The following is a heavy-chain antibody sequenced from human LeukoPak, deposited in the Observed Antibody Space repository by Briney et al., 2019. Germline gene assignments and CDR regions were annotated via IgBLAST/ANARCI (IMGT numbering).Heavy chain of an antibody. CDR2: INHSGST. CDR1: GGSFSGYY. V-gene: IGHV4-34*01. Sequence: SETLSLTCAVYGGSFSGYYWSWIRQPPGKGLEWIGEINHSGSTNYNPSLKSRVTISVDTSKSQFSLRLSSVTAADTAVYYCARNYYASGGYNRFDYWGQGTLVTVSS. D-gene: IGHD3-10*01. J-gene: IGHJ4*02. CDR3: ARNYYASGGYNRFDY.